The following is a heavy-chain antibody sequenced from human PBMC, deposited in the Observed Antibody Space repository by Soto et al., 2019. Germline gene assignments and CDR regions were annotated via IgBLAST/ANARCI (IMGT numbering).Heavy chain of an antibody. CDR2: HYSGGST. CDR3: ARHRHPRGTVGATSPLDP. CDR1: GFSVSSNY. Sequence: GGSLRLSCALSGFSVSSNYLSWVRQAPGKGLEWVSVHYSGGSTHYADSVQGRFTISRDKSNNTLYLQMRRVRAEDTAVYFCARHRHPRGTVGATSPLDPWGQGTQVTVSS. V-gene: IGHV3-53*01. J-gene: IGHJ5*02. D-gene: IGHD1-26*01.